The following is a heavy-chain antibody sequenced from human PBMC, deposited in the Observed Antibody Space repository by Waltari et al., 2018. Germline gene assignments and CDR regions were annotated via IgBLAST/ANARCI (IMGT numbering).Heavy chain of an antibody. CDR1: GFTFSSYW. V-gene: IGHV3-7*01. Sequence: EVQLVESGGGLVQPGGSLRLSCAASGFTFSSYWMSWVRQAPGKGLEWVANIKQDGSEKYYVDSVKGRFTISRDNAKNSLYLQMNSLRAEDTAVYYCARDPGLVVNYYMDVWGKGTTVTISS. CDR2: IKQDGSEK. D-gene: IGHD2-21*01. CDR3: ARDPGLVVNYYMDV. J-gene: IGHJ6*03.